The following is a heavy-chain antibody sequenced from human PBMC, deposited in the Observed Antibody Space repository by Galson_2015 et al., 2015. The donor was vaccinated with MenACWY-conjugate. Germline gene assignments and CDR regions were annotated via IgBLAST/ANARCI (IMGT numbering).Heavy chain of an antibody. CDR1: GGSISSSSYY. CDR2: IYYSGST. D-gene: IGHD6-13*01. V-gene: IGHV4-39*07. Sequence: ETLSLTCTVSGGSISSSSYYWGWIRQPPGKGLEWIGSIYYSGSTYYNPSLKSRVTISVDTSKNQFSLKLSSVTAADTAVYYCARDLLYSSSWYGFPLGPFQHWGQGTLVTVSS. J-gene: IGHJ1*01. CDR3: ARDLLYSSSWYGFPLGPFQH.